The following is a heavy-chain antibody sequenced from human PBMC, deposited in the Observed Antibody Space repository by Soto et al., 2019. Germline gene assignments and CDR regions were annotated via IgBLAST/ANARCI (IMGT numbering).Heavy chain of an antibody. CDR1: GGSISSGDYY. J-gene: IGHJ5*02. Sequence: LSLTCTVSGGSISSGDYYWSWIRQPPGKGLEWIGYIYYSGSTYYNPSLKSRVTIPVDTSKNQFSLKLSSVTAADTAVYYCARGRDGYNYWFDPWGQGTLVTVSS. D-gene: IGHD5-12*01. V-gene: IGHV4-30-4*01. CDR3: ARGRDGYNYWFDP. CDR2: IYYSGST.